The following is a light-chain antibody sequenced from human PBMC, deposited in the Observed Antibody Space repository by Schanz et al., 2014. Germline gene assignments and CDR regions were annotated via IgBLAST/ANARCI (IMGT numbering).Light chain of an antibody. CDR1: SSDVGGYNY. CDR3: CSYVSSSAVL. CDR2: DVS. Sequence: QSVLTQPASVSGSPGQSITISCAGTSSDVGGYNYVSWYQQHPGKAPKLMIYDVSNRPSGVPDRFSGSKSGNTASLTISGLQAEDEADYYCCSYVSSSAVLFGGGTKLTVL. J-gene: IGLJ2*01. V-gene: IGLV2-14*01.